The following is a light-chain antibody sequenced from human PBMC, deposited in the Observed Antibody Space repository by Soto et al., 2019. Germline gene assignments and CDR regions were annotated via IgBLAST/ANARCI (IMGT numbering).Light chain of an antibody. CDR1: SSDVGGYNY. CDR2: DVS. CDR3: SSYTSSSSLV. Sequence: QSALTQPASVSGCPGQSITISCTGTSSDVGGYNYVSWYQQHPGKVPKLMIYDVSNRPSGVSNRFSASKSGNTASLTISGLQAEDEGDYYCSSYTSSSSLVFGGGTKVTVL. V-gene: IGLV2-14*01. J-gene: IGLJ2*01.